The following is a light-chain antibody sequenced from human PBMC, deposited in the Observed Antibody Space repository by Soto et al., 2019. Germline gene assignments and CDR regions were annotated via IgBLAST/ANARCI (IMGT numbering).Light chain of an antibody. V-gene: IGKV1-5*03. CDR3: QQYKSYSRT. CDR1: QSISSW. Sequence: DIQMTQSPSTLSASVGDRVTITCRASQSISSWLAWYQQKPGKVPKLLIYMASSLESGVPSRFSGSGSGTEFTLTISSLQPDDFATYDCQQYKSYSRTFGQGTKVEIK. J-gene: IGKJ1*01. CDR2: MAS.